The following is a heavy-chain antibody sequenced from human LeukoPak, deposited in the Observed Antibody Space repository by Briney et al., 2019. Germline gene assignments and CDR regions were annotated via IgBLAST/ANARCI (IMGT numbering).Heavy chain of an antibody. D-gene: IGHD3-10*01. V-gene: IGHV4-39*07. J-gene: IGHJ4*02. CDR1: GGSISSSGYY. Sequence: PSETLSLTCTVSGGSISSSGYYWGWIRQPPGKGLEWIGSVYYSGSTYYNPSLKSRVTISVDTSSNQFSLKLTSVTAADTAVYYCARVAMVGGVTPYYFDYWGQGTLVTVSS. CDR2: VYYSGST. CDR3: ARVAMVGGVTPYYFDY.